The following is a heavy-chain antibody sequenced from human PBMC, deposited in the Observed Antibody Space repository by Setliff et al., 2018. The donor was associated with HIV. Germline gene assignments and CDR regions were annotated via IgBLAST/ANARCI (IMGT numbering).Heavy chain of an antibody. V-gene: IGHV6-1*01. CDR1: AGDRVSNNKAA. Sequence: PSQTLSLTCAIAAGDRVSNNKAAWNWIRQSPSRGLEWLGRTYYRSKWYNEYAVSVKSRITINPDTSKNQFSLQLNSVTPEDTAVYYCARGNPAMDVWGKGTTVTVSS. J-gene: IGHJ6*03. CDR2: TYYRSKWYN. CDR3: ARGNPAMDV.